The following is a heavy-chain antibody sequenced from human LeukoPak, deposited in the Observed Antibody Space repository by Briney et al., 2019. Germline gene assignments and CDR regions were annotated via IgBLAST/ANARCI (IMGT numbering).Heavy chain of an antibody. CDR3: ARLKGDYSTYYYYYYMDV. Sequence: SETLSLTCSVSDDSINYFYWSWIRQPPGERLEWIGYTYYTGTTKYNPSLQSRVTLSLDTSKRLFSLKLSSVTAADTAVYYCARLKGDYSTYYYYYYMDVWGKGTTVTISS. CDR2: TYYTGTT. D-gene: IGHD4-17*01. CDR1: DDSINYFY. J-gene: IGHJ6*03. V-gene: IGHV4-59*01.